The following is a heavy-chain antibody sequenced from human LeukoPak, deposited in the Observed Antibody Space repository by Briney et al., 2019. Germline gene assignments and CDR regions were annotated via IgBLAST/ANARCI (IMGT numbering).Heavy chain of an antibody. V-gene: IGHV3-33*01. CDR1: GFTFSSYG. CDR2: IWYDGSNK. J-gene: IGHJ3*02. D-gene: IGHD2-8*01. CDR3: ARDSRGYCTNGVCYRGNAFDI. Sequence: GGSLRLSCAASGFTFSSYGMHWVRQAPGKGLEWVAVIWYDGSNKYYADSVKGRFTISRDNSKNTLYLQMNSLRAEDTAVYYCARDSRGYCTNGVCYRGNAFDIWGQGTMVTVSS.